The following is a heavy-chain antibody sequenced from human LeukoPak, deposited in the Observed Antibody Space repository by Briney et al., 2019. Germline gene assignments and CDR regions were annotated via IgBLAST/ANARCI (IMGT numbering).Heavy chain of an antibody. Sequence: AGGSLRLSCAASGFTFSRYGMHWVRQAPGKGLEWVAVIWNDATEKYYGDSVKGRFTISKDNSRNTLNLQMDSLRAEDTAVYYCARDYCSSTSCLFDYWGQGTLVTVSS. J-gene: IGHJ4*02. D-gene: IGHD2-2*01. CDR3: ARDYCSSTSCLFDY. V-gene: IGHV3-33*01. CDR2: IWNDATEK. CDR1: GFTFSRYG.